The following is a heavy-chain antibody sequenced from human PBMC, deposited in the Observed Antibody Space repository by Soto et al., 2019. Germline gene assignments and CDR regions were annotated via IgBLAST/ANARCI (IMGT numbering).Heavy chain of an antibody. D-gene: IGHD2-15*01. CDR1: GFTFDDYA. Sequence: EVQLVESGGGLVQPGRSLRLSCAASGFTFDDYAMHWVRQAPGKGLEWVSGISWNSGSIGYADSVKGRFTISRDNAKNSLYLQMNSLRAEDTALYYCAKGGGSCYAPHCYYYMDVWGKGTAVTVSS. CDR3: AKGGGSCYAPHCYYYMDV. CDR2: ISWNSGSI. J-gene: IGHJ6*03. V-gene: IGHV3-9*01.